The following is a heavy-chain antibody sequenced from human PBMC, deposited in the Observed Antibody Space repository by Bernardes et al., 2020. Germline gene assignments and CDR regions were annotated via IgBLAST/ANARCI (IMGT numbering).Heavy chain of an antibody. CDR2: IYYSGST. CDR3: ARALTCGGDCYGYYYYGLDV. J-gene: IGHJ6*02. Sequence: LSLTCTVSGGSISSNYWSWIRQPPVKGLEWIGYIYYSGSTNYNPSLKSRVTISVDTSKNQFSLKLSSVTAADTAVYYCARALTCGGDCYGYYYYGLDVWGQGTTVTVSS. CDR1: GGSISSNY. V-gene: IGHV4-59*01. D-gene: IGHD2-21*02.